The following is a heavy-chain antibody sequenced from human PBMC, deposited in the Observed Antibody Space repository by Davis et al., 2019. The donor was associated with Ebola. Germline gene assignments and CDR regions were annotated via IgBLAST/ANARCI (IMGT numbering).Heavy chain of an antibody. Sequence: GGSLRLSCAASGFTFSSYSMNWVRQAPGKGLEWVSYISSSSSTIYYADSVKGRFTISRDNAKNSLYLQMNSLRDEDTAVYYCARDGGVPAAYYYYGMDVWGQGTTVTVSS. V-gene: IGHV3-48*02. CDR3: ARDGGVPAAYYYYGMDV. CDR1: GFTFSSYS. J-gene: IGHJ6*02. D-gene: IGHD2-2*01. CDR2: ISSSSSTI.